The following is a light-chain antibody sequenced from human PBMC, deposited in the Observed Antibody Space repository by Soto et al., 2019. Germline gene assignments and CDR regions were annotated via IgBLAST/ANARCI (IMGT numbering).Light chain of an antibody. CDR3: QTWGTGMWGVV. V-gene: IGLV4-69*01. CDR1: SGHSTHA. J-gene: IGLJ2*01. CDR2: LNSDGSH. Sequence: QSVLTQPPSASASLGASVKLTCTLTSGHSTHAIAWHQQQPEKGPRYLMKLNSDGSHSKGDGIPDRFSGSSSGAERYLTISSLQPEDEADYYCQTWGTGMWGVVLGGGTKVTVL.